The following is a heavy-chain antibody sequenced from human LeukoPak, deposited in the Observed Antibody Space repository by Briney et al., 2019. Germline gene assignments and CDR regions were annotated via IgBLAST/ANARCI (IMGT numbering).Heavy chain of an antibody. D-gene: IGHD1-26*01. CDR1: GFTFSSYA. CDR3: AKDPIFSGSYGVFDS. Sequence: PGGSLRLSCAASGFTFSSYAMSWVRQAPGKGLEWVSTIIDSGNSIYYADSVEGRFTISRDNSKDMLYLQMDSLRAGDTAVYYCAKDPIFSGSYGVFDSWGQGTLVTVSS. CDR2: IIDSGNSI. J-gene: IGHJ4*02. V-gene: IGHV3-23*01.